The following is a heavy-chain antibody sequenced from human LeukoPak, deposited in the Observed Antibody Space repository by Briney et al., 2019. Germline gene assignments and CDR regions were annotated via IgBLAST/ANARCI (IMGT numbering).Heavy chain of an antibody. J-gene: IGHJ4*02. Sequence: SETLSLTCTVSGGSISSYYWSWIRQPPGKGLEWIGYIYYSGATSYNPSLRSRVTISADTSKNQCSLQVSSVTAADTAVYYCARQQIYVDTGLVDYFDYWGQGILVTVSS. D-gene: IGHD5-18*01. CDR3: ARQQIYVDTGLVDYFDY. V-gene: IGHV4-59*01. CDR2: IYYSGAT. CDR1: GGSISSYY.